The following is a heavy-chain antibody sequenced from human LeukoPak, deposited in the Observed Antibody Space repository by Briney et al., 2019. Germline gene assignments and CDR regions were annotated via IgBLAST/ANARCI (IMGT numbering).Heavy chain of an antibody. V-gene: IGHV3-23*01. CDR2: ISGSGGST. J-gene: IGHJ4*02. CDR1: GFTFSSYA. CDR3: AKDYDSSGYYLTYFDY. D-gene: IGHD3-22*01. Sequence: GGSLRLSCAASGFTFSSYAMSWVRQAPGKGLEWVSAISGSGGSTCYADSVKGRFTISRDNSKNTLYLQMNSLRAEDTAVYYCAKDYDSSGYYLTYFDYWGQGTLVTVSS.